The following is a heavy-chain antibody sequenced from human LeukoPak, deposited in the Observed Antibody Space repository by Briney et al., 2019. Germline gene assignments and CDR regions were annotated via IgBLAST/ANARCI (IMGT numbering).Heavy chain of an antibody. CDR1: GFTYSSYD. J-gene: IGHJ4*02. V-gene: IGHV3-23*01. CDR3: ANSPPVTTPPEY. Sequence: GGSLRLSCAASGFTYSSYDMSWVRQARGEGVVWVSGISSGAGGTYYAESVKGRFTVYRDNSKNTLYLQMNSLRVEDTAVYFCANSPPVTTPPEYWGQGPLVTVSS. D-gene: IGHD4-17*01. CDR2: ISSGAGGT.